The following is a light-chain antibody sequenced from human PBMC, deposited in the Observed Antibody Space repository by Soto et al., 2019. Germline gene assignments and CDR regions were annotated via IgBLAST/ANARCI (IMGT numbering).Light chain of an antibody. CDR2: DVT. J-gene: IGLJ1*01. CDR3: CSYAGSYIFV. Sequence: QSALTQPRSVSGSPGQSVTISCTGTSSDVGGYNYVSWYQQHPGKPPKLMIYDVTERPSGVPDRFSGSKSGNTASLTISGLQAEDEADYYCCSYAGSYIFVFGTGTKVTVL. CDR1: SSDVGGYNY. V-gene: IGLV2-11*01.